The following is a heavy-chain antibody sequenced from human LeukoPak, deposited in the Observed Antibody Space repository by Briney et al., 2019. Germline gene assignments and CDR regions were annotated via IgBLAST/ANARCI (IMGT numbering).Heavy chain of an antibody. V-gene: IGHV4-59*12. J-gene: IGHJ4*02. Sequence: SETLSLTCTVSNASISGYFWSWIRQPPGKGLEWIGYIYYSGSTNYNPSLKSRVTMSVDTSKNQFSLKLSSVTAADTAVYYCARASRWELFDYWGQGTLVTVSS. CDR3: ARASRWELFDY. CDR2: IYYSGST. D-gene: IGHD1-26*01. CDR1: NASISGYF.